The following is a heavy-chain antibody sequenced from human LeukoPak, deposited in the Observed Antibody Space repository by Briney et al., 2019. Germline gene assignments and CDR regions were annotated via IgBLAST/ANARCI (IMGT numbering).Heavy chain of an antibody. V-gene: IGHV3-23*01. J-gene: IGHJ6*02. D-gene: IGHD2-15*01. Sequence: QTGGSLRLSCAASGFTFSSYAMSWVRQAPGKGLEWVSGISGSGDNTYYADSVKGRFTISRDSSKNTLYLQMNSLRAEDTAVYYCAKSPVPYCSGGSCYGMDVWGQGTTVTVSS. CDR2: ISGSGDNT. CDR1: GFTFSSYA. CDR3: AKSPVPYCSGGSCYGMDV.